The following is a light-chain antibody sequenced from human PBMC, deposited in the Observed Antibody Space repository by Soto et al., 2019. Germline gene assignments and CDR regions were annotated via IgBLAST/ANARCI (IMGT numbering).Light chain of an antibody. J-gene: IGKJ2*01. Sequence: DIQMTQSPSSLSASVGDRVTITCRASQSISNYLNWYQQQPGKAPKLLIYAASSLQSGVPSRFSGSGSGTNFTLTISGLQPGDLAAYYCQQSYSAPYTFGQGTKLEIK. CDR3: QQSYSAPYT. V-gene: IGKV1-39*01. CDR1: QSISNY. CDR2: AAS.